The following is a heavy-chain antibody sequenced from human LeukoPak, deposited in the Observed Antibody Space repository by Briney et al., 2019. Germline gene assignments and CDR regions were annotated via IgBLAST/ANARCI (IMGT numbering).Heavy chain of an antibody. CDR3: ARETYYYDSSGYYPLDY. CDR2: IKQDGTEK. J-gene: IGHJ4*02. CDR1: GFTFTTYW. D-gene: IGHD3-22*01. Sequence: GESLRLSCAASGFTFTTYWMSWVRQAPGKGLEWVANIKQDGTEKYYVDSVKGRFTISRDNAKNSLYLQMNSLRVEDTAVYYCARETYYYDSSGYYPLDYWGQGTLVTVSS. V-gene: IGHV3-7*01.